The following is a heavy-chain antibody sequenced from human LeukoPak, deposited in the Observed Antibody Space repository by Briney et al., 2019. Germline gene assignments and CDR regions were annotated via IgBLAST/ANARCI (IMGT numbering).Heavy chain of an antibody. Sequence: ASVKVSCKASGYTFTSYYMHWVRQAPGQGLEWMGIIYPSGGSTNKVQKFQGRVTMTRDTSTSTVYMELSSLRSEDTAVYYCAREPYYYDSSGTHAFDIWGKGTMVTVSS. J-gene: IGHJ3*02. CDR2: IYPSGGST. D-gene: IGHD3-22*01. CDR3: AREPYYYDSSGTHAFDI. V-gene: IGHV1-46*03. CDR1: GYTFTSYY.